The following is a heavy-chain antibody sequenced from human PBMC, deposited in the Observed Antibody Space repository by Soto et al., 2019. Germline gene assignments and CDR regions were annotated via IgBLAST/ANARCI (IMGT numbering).Heavy chain of an antibody. CDR3: ARGAPYSSPAYFDY. CDR2: IYYSGST. CDR1: GGSISSSSYY. D-gene: IGHD6-13*01. J-gene: IGHJ4*02. V-gene: IGHV4-39*01. Sequence: SETLSLTCTVSGGSISSSSYYWGWIRQPPGKGLEWIGSIYYSGSTYYNPSLKSRVTISVDTSKNQFSLKLSSVTAADTAVYYCARGAPYSSPAYFDYWGQGTLVTVSS.